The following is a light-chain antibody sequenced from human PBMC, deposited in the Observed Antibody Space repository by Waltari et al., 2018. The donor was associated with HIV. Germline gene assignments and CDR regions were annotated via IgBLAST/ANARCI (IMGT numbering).Light chain of an antibody. V-gene: IGLV2-11*01. J-gene: IGLJ1*01. CDR2: DVT. CDR3: CSYAGSYTYV. Sequence: QSALTQPRSVSGSPGQSVTISCTGTSSEVGGYNDVSWYQQHPGKAPKLMIYDVTQRPSGVPDRFSGSKSGNTASLTISGLQAEDEADYYCCSYAGSYTYVFGTGTKVTVL. CDR1: SSEVGGYND.